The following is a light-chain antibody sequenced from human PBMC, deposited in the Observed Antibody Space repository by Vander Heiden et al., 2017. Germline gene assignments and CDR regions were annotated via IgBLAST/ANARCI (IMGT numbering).Light chain of an antibody. Sequence: EIVMTQSPATLSVSQGERATLSCRASQSVNTNLAWYQQKPGQAPRLLLYSASTRATGIPARFSGSGSGTEFSLTISSLQSEDFAVYYCQQFNKWPLTFGGGTKVEIK. CDR3: QQFNKWPLT. V-gene: IGKV3-15*01. CDR2: SAS. CDR1: QSVNTN. J-gene: IGKJ4*01.